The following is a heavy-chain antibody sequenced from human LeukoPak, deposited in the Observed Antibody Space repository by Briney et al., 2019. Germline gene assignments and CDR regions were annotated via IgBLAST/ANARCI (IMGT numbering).Heavy chain of an antibody. J-gene: IGHJ4*02. CDR3: AREASLGLGY. V-gene: IGHV3-74*01. Sequence: GGSLRLSCAASGFGFRSYWMHWVRQAPGEGLVWVSRIDSDGSSIGYADSVKGRFTVSRDNAKNTFYLQMNSLRAEDTAVYYCAREASLGLGYWGQGTLVTVSS. CDR2: IDSDGSSI. CDR1: GFGFRSYW.